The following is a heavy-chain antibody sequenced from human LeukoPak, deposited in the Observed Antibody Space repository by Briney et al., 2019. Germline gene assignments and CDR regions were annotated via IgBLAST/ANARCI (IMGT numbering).Heavy chain of an antibody. J-gene: IGHJ4*02. Sequence: PSETLSLTCTVSGGSISSYYWSWIRQPPGKGLEWIGYINYSGSTNYNPSLKSRVTISVDTSKNQFSLKLSSVTAADTAVYYCARDAEYSRGFDYWGQGTLVTVSS. CDR2: INYSGST. CDR1: GGSISSYY. D-gene: IGHD6-6*01. V-gene: IGHV4-59*01. CDR3: ARDAEYSRGFDY.